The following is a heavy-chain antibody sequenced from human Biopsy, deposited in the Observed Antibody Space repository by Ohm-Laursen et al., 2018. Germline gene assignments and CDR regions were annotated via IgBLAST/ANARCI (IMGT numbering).Heavy chain of an antibody. J-gene: IGHJ3*01. Sequence: TLSLTCNVSGGDINNYYWSWIRQPAGKGLEWIGRIYPGGSTNYNPSLKSRVTMSVDTSKKQLSLRLRSVTAADAAMYYCASVVLGPANDAFDLWGQGTMVVVSS. V-gene: IGHV4-4*07. D-gene: IGHD3-22*01. CDR3: ASVVLGPANDAFDL. CDR1: GGDINNYY. CDR2: IYPGGST.